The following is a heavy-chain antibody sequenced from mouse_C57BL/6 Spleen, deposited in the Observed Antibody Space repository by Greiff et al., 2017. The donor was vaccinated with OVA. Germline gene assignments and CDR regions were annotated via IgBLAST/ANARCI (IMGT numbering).Heavy chain of an antibody. CDR2: IYPGNSDT. V-gene: IGHV1-5*01. Sequence: VQLKQSGTVLARPGASVKMSCKTSGYTFTSYWMHWVKQRPGQGLEWIGAIYPGNSDTSYNQKFKGKAKLTAVTSASTAYIELRSLTNEDSAVYYCTRPYYGSSMYYFDYWGQGTTLTVSS. CDR3: TRPYYGSSMYYFDY. D-gene: IGHD1-1*01. CDR1: GYTFTSYW. J-gene: IGHJ2*01.